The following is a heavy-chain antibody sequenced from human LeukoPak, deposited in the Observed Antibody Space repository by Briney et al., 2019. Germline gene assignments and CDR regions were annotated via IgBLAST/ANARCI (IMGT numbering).Heavy chain of an antibody. CDR2: ISYDGSNK. D-gene: IGHD2-15*01. Sequence: GRSLRLSCAASGFTFCSYAMHWVRQAPGKGLEWVAVISYDGSNKYYADSVKGGFTISRDNSKNTLYLNMTRQRAEDTAVYYCARGLFGVVVAATFDMYWGQGTLVTVSS. CDR3: ARGLFGVVVAATFDMY. CDR1: GFTFCSYA. J-gene: IGHJ4*02. V-gene: IGHV3-30-3*01.